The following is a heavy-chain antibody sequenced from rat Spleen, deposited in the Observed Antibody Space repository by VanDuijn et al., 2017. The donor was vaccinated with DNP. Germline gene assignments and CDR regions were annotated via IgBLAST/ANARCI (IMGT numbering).Heavy chain of an antibody. V-gene: IGHV2-19*01. J-gene: IGHJ4*01. Sequence: QVQLKESGPGLLQPSQTLSLTCTVSGFSLTDYSVHWVRQPPGKVLEWIAAIASGGGTYYNSTLKSRLSISRDTSKSQIFLKMNSLQTEDTAIYYCTTLGTSTLDAWGQGTSVTVSS. CDR1: GFSLTDYS. D-gene: IGHD3-1*01. CDR3: TTLGTSTLDA. CDR2: IASGGGT.